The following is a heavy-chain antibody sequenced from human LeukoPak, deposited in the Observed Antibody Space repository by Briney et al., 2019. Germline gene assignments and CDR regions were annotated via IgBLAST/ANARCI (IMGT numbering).Heavy chain of an antibody. CDR1: GGSISSYD. D-gene: IGHD2-2*01. J-gene: IGHJ4*02. V-gene: IGHV4-4*07. Sequence: AETLSLTCTVSGGSISSYDWSWVRQPAGKGLEGIERIDTSGSTNYNPSRKSRVAMTVDKSKNQWFRRLSSWTAADTAWYYRARDDRYCSSTSCYGLGYWGQGTLVTVSS. CDR3: ARDDRYCSSTSCYGLGY. CDR2: IDTSGST.